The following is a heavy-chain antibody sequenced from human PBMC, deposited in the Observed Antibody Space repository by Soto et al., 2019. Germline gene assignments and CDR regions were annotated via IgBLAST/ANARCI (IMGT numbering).Heavy chain of an antibody. CDR3: AHAVILGGAVRYGMDV. D-gene: IGHD3-3*01. V-gene: IGHV2-5*02. CDR1: GFSLNTYGVG. CDR2: IYWDDDT. J-gene: IGHJ6*02. Sequence: QITLQESGPTLVKPTQTLTLTCTFSGFSLNTYGVGVAWIRQPPGKALEWLALIYWDDDTYYSPSLKNRLTIAKDSSNNRVVLTVTNMGPVDTATYYCAHAVILGGAVRYGMDVWGQGTSVSVSS.